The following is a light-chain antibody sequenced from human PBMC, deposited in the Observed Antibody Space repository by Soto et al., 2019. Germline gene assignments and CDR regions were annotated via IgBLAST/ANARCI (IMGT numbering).Light chain of an antibody. Sequence: EIVLTQSPGTLSLSPGERATLSCRASQTVSTNYIAWYQKKPGRAPRLLIYGASNRATGIPDRFSGSGSGTEFTLTISSLQSEDFAVYYCQQYNNWPPITFGQGTRLEIK. V-gene: IGKV3D-15*01. CDR1: QTVSTN. J-gene: IGKJ5*01. CDR2: GAS. CDR3: QQYNNWPPIT.